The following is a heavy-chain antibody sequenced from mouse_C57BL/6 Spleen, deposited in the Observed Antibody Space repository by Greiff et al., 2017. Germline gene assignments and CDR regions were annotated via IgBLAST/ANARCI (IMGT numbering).Heavy chain of an antibody. CDR1: GYTFTSYW. CDR2: IDPSDSET. J-gene: IGHJ2*01. D-gene: IGHD2-4*01. V-gene: IGHV1-52*01. Sequence: QVQLQQPGAELVRPGSSVKLSCKASGYTFTSYWMHWVKQRPIQGLEWIGNIDPSDSETHYNQKFKDKATLTVDKSSSTAYMQLSSLTSEDSAVYYCARGDYAGCHYWGQGTTLTVSS. CDR3: ARGDYAGCHY.